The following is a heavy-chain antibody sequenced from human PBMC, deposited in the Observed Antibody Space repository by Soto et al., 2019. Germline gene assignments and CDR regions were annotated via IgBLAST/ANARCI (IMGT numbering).Heavy chain of an antibody. V-gene: IGHV3-48*02. Sequence: PGGSLRLSCAASGFTFSSYSMNWVRQAPGKGLEWVSYISSSSSTIYYADSVKGRFTISRDNAKNSLYLQMNSLRDEDTAVYYCARDIVVVTATSYYYYGMDVWGQGTTVTVSS. D-gene: IGHD2-21*02. CDR3: ARDIVVVTATSYYYYGMDV. CDR2: ISSSSSTI. J-gene: IGHJ6*02. CDR1: GFTFSSYS.